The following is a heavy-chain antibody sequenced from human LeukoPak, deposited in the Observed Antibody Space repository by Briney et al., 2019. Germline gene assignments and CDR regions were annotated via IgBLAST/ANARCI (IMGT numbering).Heavy chain of an antibody. CDR3: ARQVVPAANAYYYYYMDV. J-gene: IGHJ6*03. CDR1: GGSSSSSSYY. CDR2: IYYSGST. Sequence: PSETLSLTCTVSGGSSSSSSYYWGWIRQPPGKGLEWIGSIYYSGSTYYNPSLKSRVTISVDTSKNQFSLKLSSVTAADTAVYYCARQVVPAANAYYYYYMDVWGKGTTVTVSS. V-gene: IGHV4-39*07. D-gene: IGHD2-2*01.